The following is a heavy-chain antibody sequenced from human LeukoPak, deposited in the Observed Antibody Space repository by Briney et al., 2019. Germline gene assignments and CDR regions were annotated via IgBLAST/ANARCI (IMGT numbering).Heavy chain of an antibody. CDR3: ASGWWKGH. Sequence: SETLSLTCAVYGGSFSGYYWSWIRQPPGKGLEWIGEISHSGSTNYNPSLKSRVTISVDTSRNQFSLKLSSVTAADTAVYYCASGWWKGHWGQGTLVTVSS. J-gene: IGHJ4*02. D-gene: IGHD2-15*01. V-gene: IGHV4-34*01. CDR1: GGSFSGYY. CDR2: ISHSGST.